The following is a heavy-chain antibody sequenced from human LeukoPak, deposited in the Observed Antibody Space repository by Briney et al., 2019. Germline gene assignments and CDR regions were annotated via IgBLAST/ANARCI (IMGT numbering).Heavy chain of an antibody. CDR2: ISGSGGGT. Sequence: GGSLRLSCAASGFTFSSYGMSWVRQAPGKGLEWVSAISGSGGGTYYADSVKGRFTISRDNSKNTLFLQMNSLRAEDTAVYYCAKGFMRWGEVYYMDVWGKGATVTVSS. V-gene: IGHV3-23*01. D-gene: IGHD3-16*01. CDR1: GFTFSSYG. J-gene: IGHJ6*03. CDR3: AKGFMRWGEVYYMDV.